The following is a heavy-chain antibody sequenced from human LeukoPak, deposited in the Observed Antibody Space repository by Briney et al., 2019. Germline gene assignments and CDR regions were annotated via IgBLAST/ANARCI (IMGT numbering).Heavy chain of an antibody. V-gene: IGHV1-24*01. CDR1: GYTLTELS. D-gene: IGHD6-6*01. Sequence: ASVKVSCKVSGYTLTELSMHWVRQAPGKGLEWMGGFDPEDGETIYAQKFQGRVTMTEDTSTDTAYMELSSLRSEDTAVYYCAADRAQLATLRGTFDIWGQGTMVTVSS. CDR3: AADRAQLATLRGTFDI. CDR2: FDPEDGET. J-gene: IGHJ3*02.